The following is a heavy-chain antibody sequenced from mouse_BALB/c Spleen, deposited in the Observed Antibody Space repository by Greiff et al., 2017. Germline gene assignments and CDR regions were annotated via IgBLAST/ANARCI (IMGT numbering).Heavy chain of an antibody. D-gene: IGHD2-4*01. CDR2: IDPENGDT. Sequence: VHVKQSGAELVRSGASVKLSCTASGFNIKDYYMHWVKQRPEQGLEWIGWIDPENGDTEYAPKFQGKATMTADTSSNTAYLQLSSLTSEDTAVYYCNADRITTKAWFAYWGQGTLVTVSA. J-gene: IGHJ3*01. CDR3: NADRITTKAWFAY. V-gene: IGHV14-4*02. CDR1: GFNIKDYY.